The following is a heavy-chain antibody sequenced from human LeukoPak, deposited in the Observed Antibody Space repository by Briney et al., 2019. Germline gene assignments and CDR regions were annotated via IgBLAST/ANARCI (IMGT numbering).Heavy chain of an antibody. V-gene: IGHV3-30*02. CDR3: AKVAHRDILTGYGYPGFDY. D-gene: IGHD3-9*01. Sequence: PGGSLRLSCAASGFTFSSYGMHWVRQAPGKGLEWVAFIRYDGSNKYYADSVKGRFTISRDNSKNTLYLQMNSLRAEDTAVYYCAKVAHRDILTGYGYPGFDYWGQGTLVTVSS. CDR2: IRYDGSNK. CDR1: GFTFSSYG. J-gene: IGHJ4*02.